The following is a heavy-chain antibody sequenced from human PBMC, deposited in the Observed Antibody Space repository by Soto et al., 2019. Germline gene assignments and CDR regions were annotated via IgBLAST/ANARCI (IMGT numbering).Heavy chain of an antibody. J-gene: IGHJ4*02. CDR3: ARGRRGGSPFH. Sequence: QVQLHQWGAGLLTPSETLSLTCAVYGGSFSGYYWSWIRQPPGKGLEWIADINNSGSTNYNPSLESRVTISVDTSKNQFSLKLSSVTAADTAVYYCARGRRGGSPFHWGQGTLVTVSS. CDR2: INNSGST. V-gene: IGHV4-34*01. D-gene: IGHD2-15*01. CDR1: GGSFSGYY.